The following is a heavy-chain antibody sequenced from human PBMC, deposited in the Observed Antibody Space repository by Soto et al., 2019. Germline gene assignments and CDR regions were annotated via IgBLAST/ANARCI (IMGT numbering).Heavy chain of an antibody. CDR1: SGSISSRSYC. J-gene: IGHJ5*02. CDR3: AGLNNYEINWFDP. Sequence: PSETLSLTCSVSSGSISSRSYCWGWIRQPPGKGLEWIGSMCYSGNTYYNPSLKSRVTMSVDTSKNQFSLKLSSVTAADTAVYFCAGLNNYEINWFDPWGQGTLVTVSS. D-gene: IGHD4-4*01. CDR2: MCYSGNT. V-gene: IGHV4-39*01.